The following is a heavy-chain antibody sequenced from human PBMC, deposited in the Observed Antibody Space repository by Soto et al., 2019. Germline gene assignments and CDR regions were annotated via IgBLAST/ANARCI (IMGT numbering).Heavy chain of an antibody. D-gene: IGHD5-18*01. V-gene: IGHV3-66*01. CDR1: GFTVSSNY. J-gene: IGHJ4*02. CDR3: ATTLKYSYGQYYFDY. Sequence: EVQLVESGGGLVQPGGSLRLSCAASGFTVSSNYMSWVRQAPGKGLEWVSVIYSGGSTYYADSVKGRFTISRDNSKNTLYLQMNSLRPEDTAVYYCATTLKYSYGQYYFDYWGQGTLVTVSS. CDR2: IYSGGST.